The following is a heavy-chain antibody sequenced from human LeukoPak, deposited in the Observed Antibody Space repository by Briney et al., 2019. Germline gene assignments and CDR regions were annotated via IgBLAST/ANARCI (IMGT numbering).Heavy chain of an antibody. J-gene: IGHJ5*01. D-gene: IGHD3-10*01. Sequence: GGSLRLSCAAPGFTFSSYWMSWVRQAPGKGLEWVANIKQDGSEKYYVDSVKGRFTISRDNARNTLYLQMNSLRAEDTAVYYCARINSEDDSWGQGTLVTVSS. CDR3: ARINSEDDS. CDR2: IKQDGSEK. CDR1: GFTFSSYW. V-gene: IGHV3-7*01.